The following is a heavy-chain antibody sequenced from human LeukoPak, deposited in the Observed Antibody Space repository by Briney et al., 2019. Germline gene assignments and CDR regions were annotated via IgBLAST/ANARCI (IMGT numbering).Heavy chain of an antibody. Sequence: ASVKVSCKASVYTFTSYGISWVRQAPGQGLEWMGWISAYNGNTNYAQKLQGRVTMTTDTSTSTAYMELRSLRSDDTAVYYCARDLGPAYSSSWYAPSYYYYYGMDVWGQGTTVTVSS. CDR1: VYTFTSYG. D-gene: IGHD6-13*01. V-gene: IGHV1-18*01. CDR3: ARDLGPAYSSSWYAPSYYYYYGMDV. CDR2: ISAYNGNT. J-gene: IGHJ6*02.